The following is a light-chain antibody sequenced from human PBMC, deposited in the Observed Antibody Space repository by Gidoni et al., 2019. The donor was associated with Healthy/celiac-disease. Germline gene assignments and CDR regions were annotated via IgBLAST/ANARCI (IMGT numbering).Light chain of an antibody. J-gene: IGKJ1*01. CDR1: QSISSW. CDR2: KAS. Sequence: DIQMTQSPSTLSASVGDRVTITCRASQSISSWLAWYQQKPGKAPKLLIYKASSLESGVPSRFSGSGSGTEFTLTISSLQPDDFATYYCQQYNSYPRVTFXQXTKVEIK. V-gene: IGKV1-5*03. CDR3: QQYNSYPRVT.